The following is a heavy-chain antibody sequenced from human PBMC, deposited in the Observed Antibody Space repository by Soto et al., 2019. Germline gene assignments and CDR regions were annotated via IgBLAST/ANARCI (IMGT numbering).Heavy chain of an antibody. Sequence: ASVKVSCKASGYTFTGYYIHWVRQAPGQGLEWMGWINPNSGGTNYAQKFQGRVTMTRDTSISTAYMELSRLRSDDTAVYYCARDTYSSSSHYYYGMDVWGQGTTVTV. CDR2: INPNSGGT. D-gene: IGHD6-6*01. CDR1: GYTFTGYY. J-gene: IGHJ6*02. V-gene: IGHV1-2*02. CDR3: ARDTYSSSSHYYYGMDV.